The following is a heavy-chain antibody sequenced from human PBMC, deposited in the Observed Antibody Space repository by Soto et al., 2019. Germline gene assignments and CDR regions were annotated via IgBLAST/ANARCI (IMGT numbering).Heavy chain of an antibody. V-gene: IGHV3-23*01. Sequence: LRLSCEASGFTFSTYAMSWVRQAPGKGLEWVSALTPSGGERFYADSVKGRFTISRDNSMNALYLQMNSLRIEDTAVYYCAHPRGYGVFDAYDIWGQGTMVTVSS. CDR3: AHPRGYGVFDAYDI. J-gene: IGHJ3*02. CDR1: GFTFSTYA. CDR2: LTPSGGER. D-gene: IGHD4-17*01.